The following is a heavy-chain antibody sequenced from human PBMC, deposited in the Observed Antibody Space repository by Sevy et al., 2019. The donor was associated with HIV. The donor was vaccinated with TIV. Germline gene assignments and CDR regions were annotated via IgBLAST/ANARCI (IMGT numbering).Heavy chain of an antibody. D-gene: IGHD6-19*01. V-gene: IGHV4-39*02. Sequence: SETLSLTCTVSGDSISSNNFYWGWVRQPPEKGLEWIGSIYYTGSTYYNPSLKSRVTISVDTSKNQFSLKLTSVTAADTAVYYCAREAVTLDYWGQGTLVTVSS. CDR3: AREAVTLDY. CDR2: IYYTGST. J-gene: IGHJ4*01. CDR1: GDSISSNNFY.